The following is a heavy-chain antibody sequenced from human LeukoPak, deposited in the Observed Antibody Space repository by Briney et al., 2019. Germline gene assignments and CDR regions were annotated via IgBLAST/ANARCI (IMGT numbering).Heavy chain of an antibody. D-gene: IGHD1-14*01. V-gene: IGHV7-4-1*02. J-gene: IGHJ4*02. Sequence: GASVKVSCKASGYTFTSYAINWVRQAPGQGLEWVGWINTNTGNPTYAQGFTGRFVFSLDTSVSTAYLQINSLKAEDTAVYYCAETTGSEFGYWGQGTLVTVSS. CDR2: INTNTGNP. CDR1: GYTFTSYA. CDR3: AETTGSEFGY.